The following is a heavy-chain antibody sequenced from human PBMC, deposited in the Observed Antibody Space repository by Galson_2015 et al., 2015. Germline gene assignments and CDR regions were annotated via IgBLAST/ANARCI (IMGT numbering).Heavy chain of an antibody. CDR2: ISHSTSYR. CDR3: AREPANYGMDV. CDR1: GFTLNDYY. Sequence: SLRLSCAASGFTLNDYYMSWLRQAPGKGLEYISSISHSTSYRKYADSVKGRLTISRDNAKNSLYLQMNSLRAEDTAVYYCAREPANYGMDVWGQGTTVT. J-gene: IGHJ6*02. V-gene: IGHV3-11*06.